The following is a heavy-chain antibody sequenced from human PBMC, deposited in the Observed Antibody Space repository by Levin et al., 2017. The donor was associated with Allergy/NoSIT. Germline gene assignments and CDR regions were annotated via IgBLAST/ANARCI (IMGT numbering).Heavy chain of an antibody. V-gene: IGHV1-69*04. J-gene: IGHJ6*02. Sequence: SVKVSCKASGGTFSSYAISWVRQAPGQGLEWMGRIIPILGIANYAQKFQGRVTITADKSTSTAYMELSSLRSEDTAVYYCASRPMTTHNLLVHYYYGMDVWGQGTTVTVSS. D-gene: IGHD4-17*01. CDR1: GGTFSSYA. CDR3: ASRPMTTHNLLVHYYYGMDV. CDR2: IIPILGIA.